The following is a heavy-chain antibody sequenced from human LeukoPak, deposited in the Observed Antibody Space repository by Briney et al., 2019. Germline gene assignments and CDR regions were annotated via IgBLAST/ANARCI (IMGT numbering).Heavy chain of an antibody. D-gene: IGHD4-23*01. CDR1: GGSSSGYY. Sequence: SETLSLTCAVYGGSSSGYYWSWIRQPPGKGLEWIGEINHSGSTNYNPSLKSRVTISVDTSKNQFSLKLSSVTAADTAVYYCAREGRNGGNFQYYFDYWGQGTLVTVSS. CDR3: AREGRNGGNFQYYFDY. J-gene: IGHJ4*02. CDR2: INHSGST. V-gene: IGHV4-34*01.